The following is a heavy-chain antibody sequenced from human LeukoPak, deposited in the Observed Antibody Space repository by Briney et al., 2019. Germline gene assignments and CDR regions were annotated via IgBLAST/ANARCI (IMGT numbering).Heavy chain of an antibody. J-gene: IGHJ6*02. CDR1: GFTFSVYA. Sequence: GTSLRLPCAASGFTFSVYAMHWVRQAPGKGLEWVAVIAYGGTYTHHVDSLKGRFTISRDNSRDTLYLQINSLRPEDTALYYCARNKAITAFFGMDVWGQGTTIIVSS. CDR2: IAYGGTYT. V-gene: IGHV3-30*03. D-gene: IGHD2/OR15-2a*01. CDR3: ARNKAITAFFGMDV.